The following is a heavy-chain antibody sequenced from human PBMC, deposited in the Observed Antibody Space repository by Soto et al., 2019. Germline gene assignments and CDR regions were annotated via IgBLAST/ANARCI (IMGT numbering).Heavy chain of an antibody. J-gene: IGHJ6*02. CDR1: GGTFSSYA. CDR3: AKNGQPPYYYYGMDV. V-gene: IGHV1-18*01. CDR2: ISGYNGDT. Sequence: ASVKVSCKAFGGTFSSYAISWVRQAPGQGLEWMGWISGYNGDTKYAQKFQGRVTMTIDTSTTTTYMELRSLTSDDTAVYYCAKNGQPPYYYYGMDVWGQGTSVTV. D-gene: IGHD2-8*01.